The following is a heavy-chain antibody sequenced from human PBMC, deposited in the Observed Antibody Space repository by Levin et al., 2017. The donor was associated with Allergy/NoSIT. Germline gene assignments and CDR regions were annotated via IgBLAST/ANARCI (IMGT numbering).Heavy chain of an antibody. Sequence: GGSLRLSCEASGGTFNKNAFTWVRQAPGQGLEWMGEIIPMFGTPTYAPTFKGRISITADESTSTVYMELSRLRSEDTALYYCARDHYDDDYFYYGLDVWGQGTTVTVSS. V-gene: IGHV1-69*01. D-gene: IGHD4-17*01. J-gene: IGHJ6*02. CDR3: ARDHYDDDYFYYGLDV. CDR2: IIPMFGTP. CDR1: GGTFNKNA.